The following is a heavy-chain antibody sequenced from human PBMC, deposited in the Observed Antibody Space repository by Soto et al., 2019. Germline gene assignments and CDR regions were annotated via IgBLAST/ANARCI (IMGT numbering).Heavy chain of an antibody. J-gene: IGHJ6*02. V-gene: IGHV3-53*01. CDR2: IYSGGST. D-gene: IGHD4-4*01. CDR3: ARVATVTTLNYYYGRDV. Sequence: GGSLRLSCAASGFTVSSNYMSWVRQAPGKGLEWVSVIYSGGSTYYADSVKGRFTISRDNSKNTLYLQMNSLRAEDTTVYYCARVATVTTLNYYYGRDVWGQGTTVTVSS. CDR1: GFTVSSNY.